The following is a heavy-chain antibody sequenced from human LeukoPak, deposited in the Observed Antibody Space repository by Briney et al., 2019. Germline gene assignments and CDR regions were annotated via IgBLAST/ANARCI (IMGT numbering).Heavy chain of an antibody. J-gene: IGHJ5*02. CDR2: ISAYNGNT. CDR3: ARDVGREVGNNWFDP. V-gene: IGHV1-18*01. D-gene: IGHD2-15*01. Sequence: ASVKVSCKACGYTFTSYGISWVRQAPGQGLEWMGWISAYNGNTNYAQKLQGRVTMTTDTSTSTAYMELRSLRSDDTAVYYCARDVGREVGNNWFDPWGQGTLVTVSS. CDR1: GYTFTSYG.